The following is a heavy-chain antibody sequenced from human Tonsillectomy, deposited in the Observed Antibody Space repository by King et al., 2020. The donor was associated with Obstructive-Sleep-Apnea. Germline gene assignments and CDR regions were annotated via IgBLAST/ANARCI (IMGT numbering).Heavy chain of an antibody. CDR1: GFTFISDA. CDR3: AKERSWNEDFDY. J-gene: IGHJ4*02. D-gene: IGHD1-1*01. V-gene: IGHV3-23*04. CDR2: ISGSVGST. Sequence: VQLVESGGGLVQPGGSLRLSCASSGFTFISDAMSWVRQAPGKGLEWGLAISGSVGSTYYADSVKGRFTISRDNSKNTLYLQMNSLRAEDTAVYYCAKERSWNEDFDYWGQGTLVTVSS.